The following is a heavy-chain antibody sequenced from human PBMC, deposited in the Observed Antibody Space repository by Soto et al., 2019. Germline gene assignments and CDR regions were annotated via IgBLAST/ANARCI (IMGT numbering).Heavy chain of an antibody. J-gene: IGHJ6*04. CDR3: ASITSGSGDHYYYYYGMDV. D-gene: IGHD4-17*01. CDR2: ISAYNGNT. Sequence: ASVKVSCKASGYTFTSYGISWVRQAPGQGLEWMGWISAYNGNTNYAQKLQGRVTMTTDTSTSTAYMELRSLRSDNTAVYYCASITSGSGDHYYYYYGMDVWGKGTTVTVSS. CDR1: GYTFTSYG. V-gene: IGHV1-18*01.